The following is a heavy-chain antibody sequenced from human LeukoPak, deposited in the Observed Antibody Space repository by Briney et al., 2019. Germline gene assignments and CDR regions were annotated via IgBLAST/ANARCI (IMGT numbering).Heavy chain of an antibody. CDR1: GFTFSNYS. D-gene: IGHD6-25*01. CDR3: ARFAAGGSYYYYMDV. J-gene: IGHJ6*03. CDR2: ISSSSSYI. Sequence: PGGSLRLSCAASGFTFSNYSMNWVRQAPGKGLEWVSSISSSSSYIYYADSVKGRFTISRDDAKNSLYLQMNSLRADDTAVYYCARFAAGGSYYYYMDVWGKGTTVTVSS. V-gene: IGHV3-21*01.